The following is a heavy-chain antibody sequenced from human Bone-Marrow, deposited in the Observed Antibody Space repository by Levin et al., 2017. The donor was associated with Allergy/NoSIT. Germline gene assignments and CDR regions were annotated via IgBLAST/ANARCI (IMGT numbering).Heavy chain of an antibody. CDR3: ARGPQGSGRYRWFDP. Sequence: LSLPCVASGFTFPDHYMTWIRPAPGKGLEWISHSSSTGSTIYYADSVKGRFTISRDNARNSLYLQMNSLRVEDTAVYYCARGPQGSGRYRWFDPWGQGTLVTVSS. V-gene: IGHV3-11*01. CDR2: SSSTGSTI. CDR1: GFTFPDHY. D-gene: IGHD3-10*01. J-gene: IGHJ5*02.